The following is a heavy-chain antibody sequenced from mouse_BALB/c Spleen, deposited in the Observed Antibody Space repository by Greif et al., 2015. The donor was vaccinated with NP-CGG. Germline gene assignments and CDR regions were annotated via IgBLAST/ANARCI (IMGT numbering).Heavy chain of an antibody. CDR2: IDPANGNT. J-gene: IGHJ1*01. CDR1: GFNIKDTY. V-gene: IGHV14-3*02. CDR3: ARWDWYFDV. Sequence: VQLQQSGAELVKPGASVKLSCTASGFNIKDTYMHWVKQRPEQGMEWIGRIDPANGNTKYDPKFQGKATITADTSSNTAYLQLSSLTSEDTAVYYCARWDWYFDVWGAGTTVTVSS.